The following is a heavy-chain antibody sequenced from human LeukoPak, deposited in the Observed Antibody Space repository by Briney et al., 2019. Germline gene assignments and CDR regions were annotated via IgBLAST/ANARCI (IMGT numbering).Heavy chain of an antibody. J-gene: IGHJ4*02. CDR1: GYTFTSYG. CDR3: ARVDPYGGVPGGNYFDY. CDR2: ISAYNGNT. D-gene: IGHD4-23*01. V-gene: IGHV1-18*01. Sequence: WASVKVSCKASGYTFTSYGISWVRQAPGQGLEWMGWISAYNGNTNYAQKLQGRVTMTTDTSTSTAYMELRSLRSDDTAVYYCARVDPYGGVPGGNYFDYWGQGTLVTVSS.